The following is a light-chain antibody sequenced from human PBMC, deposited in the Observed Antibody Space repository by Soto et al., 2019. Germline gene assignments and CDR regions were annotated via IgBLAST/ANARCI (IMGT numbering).Light chain of an antibody. CDR1: QSVSSN. Sequence: EIVMTQSPATLSVSPGERATLSCRASQSVSSNLAWYQQKPGQAPRLLIYGASSRATGIPDRLSGSGSGTDFTLTISSLEPEDFAVYYCQKYGSSPRTTFGQGTKVDI. J-gene: IGKJ1*01. CDR2: GAS. V-gene: IGKV3-20*01. CDR3: QKYGSSPRTT.